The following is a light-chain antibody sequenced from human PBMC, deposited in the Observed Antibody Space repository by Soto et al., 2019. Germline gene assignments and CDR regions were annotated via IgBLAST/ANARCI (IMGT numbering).Light chain of an antibody. V-gene: IGLV2-14*01. CDR1: SSDVGGYNY. CDR2: EVS. CDR3: SSYTSSSTLDV. J-gene: IGLJ1*01. Sequence: QSALTQPASVSGSPGQSITISCTGTSSDVGGYNYVSWYQQHPGKAPKLMIYEVSNRPSGVSNRFSGSKSGNTASLTISGLQAEDEADYDCSSYTSSSTLDVFGNGTKVTVL.